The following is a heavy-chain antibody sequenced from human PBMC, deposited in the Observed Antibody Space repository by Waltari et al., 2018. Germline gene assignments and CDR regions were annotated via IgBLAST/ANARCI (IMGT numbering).Heavy chain of an antibody. CDR1: GYSISSGYY. V-gene: IGHV4-38-2*02. CDR3: ARDYDFWSGYYTGEGYFDY. J-gene: IGHJ4*02. Sequence: QVQLQESGPGLVKPSETLSLTCAVSGYSISSGYYWGWIRQPPAKGLEWIGSIYHSGRTYDSPSVKGRDTIAVNTSKNQFALKLRSVTDADTAVYYCARDYDFWSGYYTGEGYFDYWGQGTLVIVSS. D-gene: IGHD3-3*01. CDR2: IYHSGRT.